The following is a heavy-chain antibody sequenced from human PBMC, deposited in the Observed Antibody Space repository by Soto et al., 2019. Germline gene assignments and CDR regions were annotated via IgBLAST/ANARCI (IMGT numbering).Heavy chain of an antibody. J-gene: IGHJ6*02. D-gene: IGHD3-22*01. CDR3: ARVSMIPYYYYGMDV. Sequence: SETLSLTCTVSGGSISSYYWSWIRQPPGNGLEWIGYVYYSGSTNYNPSLKSRVTISVDTSKNQFSLKLSSVTAADTAVYYCARVSMIPYYYYGMDVWGQGTTVTVSS. V-gene: IGHV4-59*01. CDR1: GGSISSYY. CDR2: VYYSGST.